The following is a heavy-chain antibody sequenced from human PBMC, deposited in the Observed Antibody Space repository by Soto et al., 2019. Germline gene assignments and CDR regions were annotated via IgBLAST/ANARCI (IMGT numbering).Heavy chain of an antibody. J-gene: IGHJ4*02. Sequence: PSETLSLTCPVSGGSVSSGSYYWSWIRQPPGKGLECIGYMSYRGTTNYNPSLKSRVTISTDTSKKQISLKLSSVTAADTAVYYCARAINFDFWSDSQSGYYFDYWGRGTLVTVSS. CDR3: ARAINFDFWSDSQSGYYFDY. CDR1: GGSVSSGSYY. D-gene: IGHD3-3*01. V-gene: IGHV4-61*01. CDR2: MSYRGTT.